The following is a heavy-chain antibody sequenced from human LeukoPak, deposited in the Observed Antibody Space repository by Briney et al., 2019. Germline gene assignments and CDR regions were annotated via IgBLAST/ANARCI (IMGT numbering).Heavy chain of an antibody. Sequence: PSETLSLTCTVSGGSVSGGDCHWSWIRQPPGTGLEWIGYIYYSGSTYYNPSLKSRLTTSVDTSKNQFSLKLSSVTAADTAVYFCARTNYGSGSYYSFWGQGTLVTVST. J-gene: IGHJ4*02. CDR2: IYYSGST. D-gene: IGHD3-10*01. V-gene: IGHV4-30-4*01. CDR1: GGSVSGGDCH. CDR3: ARTNYGSGSYYSF.